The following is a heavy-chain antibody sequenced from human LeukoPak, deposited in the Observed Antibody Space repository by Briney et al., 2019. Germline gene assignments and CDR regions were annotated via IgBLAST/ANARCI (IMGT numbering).Heavy chain of an antibody. J-gene: IGHJ6*02. V-gene: IGHV4-31*03. CDR3: ARAPVNLSGSYGMDV. CDR2: IYYSGST. Sequence: SQTLSLTCTVSGGSISSGGYYWSWIRQHPGKGLEWIGYIYYSGSTYYNPSLKSRVTISVDTSKNQFSLKLSSVTAADTAVYYCARAPVNLSGSYGMDVWGQGTTVTVSS. D-gene: IGHD3-22*01. CDR1: GGSISSGGYY.